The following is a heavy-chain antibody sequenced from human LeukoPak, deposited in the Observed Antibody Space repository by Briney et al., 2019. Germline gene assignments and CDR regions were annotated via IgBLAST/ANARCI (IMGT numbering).Heavy chain of an antibody. D-gene: IGHD2-21*02. Sequence: GGSLRLSCAASGFTFSSYAMSWVRQAPGKGLEWVSAIIVSGGSTYYADSVKGRFTISRDNSKNTLYLQMNSLRAEDTALYYCAKHPRHCGGDCYSDFDYWGQGTLVTVSS. CDR2: IIVSGGST. CDR1: GFTFSSYA. CDR3: AKHPRHCGGDCYSDFDY. J-gene: IGHJ4*02. V-gene: IGHV3-23*01.